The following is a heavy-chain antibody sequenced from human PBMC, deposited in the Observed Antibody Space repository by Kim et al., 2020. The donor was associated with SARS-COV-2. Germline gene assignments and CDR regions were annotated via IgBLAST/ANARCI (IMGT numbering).Heavy chain of an antibody. Sequence: GGSLRLSCAASGFTFSSYSMNWVRQAPGKGLEWVSSISSSSSYIYYADSVKGRFTISRDNAKNSLYLQMNSLRAEDTAVYYCARDEKNIQPIYIDYWGQGTLVTVSS. CDR3: ARDEKNIQPIYIDY. J-gene: IGHJ4*02. V-gene: IGHV3-21*01. CDR1: GFTFSSYS. CDR2: ISSSSSYI. D-gene: IGHD5-18*01.